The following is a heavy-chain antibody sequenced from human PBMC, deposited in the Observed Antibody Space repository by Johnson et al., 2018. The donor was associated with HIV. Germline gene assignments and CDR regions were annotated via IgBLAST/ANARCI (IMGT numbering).Heavy chain of an antibody. Sequence: QVQLVESGGGVVQPGGSLRLSCAASGLTFSTYAMDWVRQAPGKGLEWVAVISHDGSNKYYTESVKGRFTISRDNSKNTLYLQMNSLRAEDTAVYYCAKGGLRFNMVRGGSDAFDIWGQGTMVTVSS. J-gene: IGHJ3*02. CDR1: GLTFSTYA. CDR3: AKGGLRFNMVRGGSDAFDI. V-gene: IGHV3-30*18. CDR2: ISHDGSNK. D-gene: IGHD3-10*01.